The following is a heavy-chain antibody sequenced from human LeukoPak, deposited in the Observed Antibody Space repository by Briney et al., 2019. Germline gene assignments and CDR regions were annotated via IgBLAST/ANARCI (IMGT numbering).Heavy chain of an antibody. CDR2: INPTGGST. D-gene: IGHD2-21*02. CDR3: AREVVVTAIRPNYYFDY. Sequence: GASVKVSCKASGYTFTSYYMHWVRQAPGQGLEWMGLINPTGGSTGYAQKFQGRVAMTRDMSTNTVYMELSSLRSEDTAVYYCAREVVVTAIRPNYYFDYWGQGTLVTVSS. V-gene: IGHV1-46*01. J-gene: IGHJ4*02. CDR1: GYTFTSYY.